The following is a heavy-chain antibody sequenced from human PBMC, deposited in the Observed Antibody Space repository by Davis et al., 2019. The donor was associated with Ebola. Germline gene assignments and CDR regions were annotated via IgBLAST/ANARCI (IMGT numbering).Heavy chain of an antibody. CDR3: TTVTYYYGSGNKIRHDY. J-gene: IGHJ4*02. D-gene: IGHD3-10*01. Sequence: GGSLRLSCAASGFTFSSYWMSWVRQAPGKGLEWVGRIKSKTDGGTTDYAAPVKGRFTISRDDSKNTLYLQMNSLKTEDTAVYYCTTVTYYYGSGNKIRHDYWGQGTLVTVSS. CDR1: GFTFSSYW. V-gene: IGHV3-15*01. CDR2: IKSKTDGGTT.